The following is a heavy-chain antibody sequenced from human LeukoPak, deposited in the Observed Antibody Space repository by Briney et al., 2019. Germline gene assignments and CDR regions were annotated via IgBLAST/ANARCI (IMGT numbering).Heavy chain of an antibody. CDR1: GGSISSYY. CDR3: ARDGHLGGDFWSGYYGGPNWFDP. J-gene: IGHJ5*02. V-gene: IGHV4-4*07. D-gene: IGHD3-3*01. CDR2: IYTSGST. Sequence: SETLSLTCTVSGGSISSYYWSWIRQPAGKGLEWIGRIYTSGSTNYNPSLKSRVTMSVDTSKNQFSLKLSSVTAADTAVYYCARDGHLGGDFWSGYYGGPNWFDPWGQGTLVTVSS.